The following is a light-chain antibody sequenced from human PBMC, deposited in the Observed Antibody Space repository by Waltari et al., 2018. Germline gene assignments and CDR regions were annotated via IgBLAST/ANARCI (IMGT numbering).Light chain of an antibody. CDR2: DAS. CDR3: QQRSNWPRYT. J-gene: IGKJ2*01. V-gene: IGKV3-11*01. CDR1: QSVSSY. Sequence: EIVLTQSPATLSSSPGERATLPCRASQSVSSYLAWYQQKPGQAPRLLIYDASNRATGIPARFSGSGSGTDFTLTISSLEPEDFAVYYCQQRSNWPRYTFGQGTKLEIK.